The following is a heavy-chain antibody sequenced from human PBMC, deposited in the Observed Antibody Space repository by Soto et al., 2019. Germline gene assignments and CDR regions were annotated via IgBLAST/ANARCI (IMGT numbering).Heavy chain of an antibody. D-gene: IGHD1-26*01. CDR3: AGAIVGHTTTGWLDP. CDR2: IIPIFGTA. V-gene: IGHV1-69*13. J-gene: IGHJ6*02. CDR1: GGTFSRYS. Sequence: SVNVSCKSSGGTFSRYSISWGRQAPGQGLEWMGWIIPIFGTANCAQKFQGRVTITADESTSTAYMELSSLRFEDTAVYYCAGAIVGHTTTGWLDPWGPGTTVTVSS.